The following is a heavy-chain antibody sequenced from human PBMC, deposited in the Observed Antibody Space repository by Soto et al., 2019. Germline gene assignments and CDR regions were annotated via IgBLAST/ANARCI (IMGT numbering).Heavy chain of an antibody. CDR2: IYYSGST. CDR1: GGSISSGDYY. CDR3: ARGSYYYDGSGYYHY. D-gene: IGHD3-22*01. V-gene: IGHV4-30-4*01. J-gene: IGHJ4*02. Sequence: TLSLTCTVSGGSISSGDYYLSWIRQPPGKGLGWIGSIYYSGSTYYNPSLKSRVTISVDTSKNQFSLKLSSVTAADTAVYYCARGSYYYDGSGYYHYWGQGTLVTVSS.